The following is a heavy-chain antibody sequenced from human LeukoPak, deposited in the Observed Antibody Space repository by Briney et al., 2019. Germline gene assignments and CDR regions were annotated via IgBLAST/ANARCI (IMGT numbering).Heavy chain of an antibody. Sequence: SVKVSCKASGGTFSSYAISWVRQAPGQGLEWMGGIIPIFGTANYAQKFQGRVTITTDESTSTAYMELSSLRSEDTAVYYCAREVRDGYNLASFYYYYMDVWGKGTTVIVSS. D-gene: IGHD5-24*01. J-gene: IGHJ6*03. CDR3: AREVRDGYNLASFYYYYMDV. CDR2: IIPIFGTA. CDR1: GGTFSSYA. V-gene: IGHV1-69*05.